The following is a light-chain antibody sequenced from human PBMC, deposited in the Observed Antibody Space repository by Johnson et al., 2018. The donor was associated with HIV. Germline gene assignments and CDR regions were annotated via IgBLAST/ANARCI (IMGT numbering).Light chain of an antibody. J-gene: IGLJ1*01. V-gene: IGLV1-51*02. Sequence: QSVLTQPPSVSAAPGQKVTISCSGSSSNIGNNYVSWYQQLPGTAPKLLIYENNKRPSGIPDRFPGSKSGTSATLGITGLQPGDAADYYSGTWDSSLSAGRYVFGTGTKVTVL. CDR3: GTWDSSLSAGRYV. CDR2: ENN. CDR1: SSNIGNNY.